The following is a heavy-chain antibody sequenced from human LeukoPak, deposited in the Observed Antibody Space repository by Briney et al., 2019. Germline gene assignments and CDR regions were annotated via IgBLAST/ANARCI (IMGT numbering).Heavy chain of an antibody. D-gene: IGHD6-13*01. V-gene: IGHV3-30*03. CDR1: GFTFSSYG. CDR2: ISYDGSNK. J-gene: IGHJ4*02. Sequence: PGRSLRLSCAASGFTFSSYGMHWLRQAPGKGLEWVAVISYDGSNKYYEDSVKGRFTISRDNSKNTLYLQMNSLRAEDTAVYYCARVAEAAAFDYWGQGTLVTVSS. CDR3: ARVAEAAAFDY.